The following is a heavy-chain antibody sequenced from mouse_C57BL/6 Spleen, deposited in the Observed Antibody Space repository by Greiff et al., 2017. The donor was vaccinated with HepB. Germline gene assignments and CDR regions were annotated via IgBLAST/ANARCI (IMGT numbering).Heavy chain of an antibody. CDR3: TRMELTGTSDY. CDR2: IDPETGGT. CDR1: GYTFTDYE. Sequence: VQLQQSGAELVRPGASVTLSCKASGYTFTDYEMHWVKQTPVHGLEWIGAIDPETGGTAYNQKFKGKAILTADKSSSTAYMELRSLTSEDSAVYYCTRMELTGTSDYWGQGTTLTVSS. J-gene: IGHJ2*01. D-gene: IGHD4-1*01. V-gene: IGHV1-15*01.